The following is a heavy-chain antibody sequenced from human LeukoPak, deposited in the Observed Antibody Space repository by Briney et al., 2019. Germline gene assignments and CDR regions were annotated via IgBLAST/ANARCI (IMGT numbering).Heavy chain of an antibody. CDR3: AKEPYDFWSGPHLYYFDY. J-gene: IGHJ4*02. D-gene: IGHD3-3*01. CDR2: ISGDGGST. CDR1: GFTFDDYA. V-gene: IGHV3-43*02. Sequence: PGGSLRLSCAASGFTFDDYAMHWVRHAPGKGLEWVSLISGDGGSTYYADSVKGRFTISRDNSKNSLYLQMNSLRTEDTALYYCAKEPYDFWSGPHLYYFDYWGQGTLVTVSS.